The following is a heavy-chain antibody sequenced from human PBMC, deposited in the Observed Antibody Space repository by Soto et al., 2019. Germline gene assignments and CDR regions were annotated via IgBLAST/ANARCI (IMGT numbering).Heavy chain of an antibody. CDR2: IYYSGST. Sequence: PSETLSLTCTVSGGSISNSSYYWGWIRQPPGKRLEWIGSIYYSGSTYYNPSLKSRVTISVDTSKNQFSLKLSSVTAADTAVYYCARHEYGDYGVGMFDLWGQGTLVTVSS. D-gene: IGHD4-17*01. V-gene: IGHV4-39*01. CDR1: GGSISNSSYY. CDR3: ARHEYGDYGVGMFDL. J-gene: IGHJ5*02.